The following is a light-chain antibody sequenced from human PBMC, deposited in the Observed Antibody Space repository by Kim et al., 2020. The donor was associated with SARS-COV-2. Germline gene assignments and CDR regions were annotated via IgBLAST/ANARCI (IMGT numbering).Light chain of an antibody. CDR3: QSYDSSLSGSV. V-gene: IGLV1-40*01. CDR1: CGNSGASYD. CDR2: SNT. J-gene: IGLJ2*01. Sequence: NLTCTGSCGNSGASYDLHWYQHLPERAPKHLIQSNTDRPSGVPDRFSGSKSGTSASLTITGLQAEDEADYYCQSYDSSLSGSVFGGGTQLTVL.